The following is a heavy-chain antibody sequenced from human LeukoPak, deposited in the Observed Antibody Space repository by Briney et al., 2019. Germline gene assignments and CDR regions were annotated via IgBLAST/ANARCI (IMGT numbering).Heavy chain of an antibody. CDR2: IIPIFGTA. V-gene: IGHV1-69*13. J-gene: IGHJ4*02. CDR3: ARGHRVVTAIFDY. CDR1: GYTFTSYA. D-gene: IGHD2-21*02. Sequence: SVKVSCKASGYTFTSYAISWVRQAPGQGLEWMGGIIPIFGTANYAQKFQGRVTITADESTSTAYMELSSLRSEDTAVYYCARGHRVVTAIFDYWGQGTLVTVSS.